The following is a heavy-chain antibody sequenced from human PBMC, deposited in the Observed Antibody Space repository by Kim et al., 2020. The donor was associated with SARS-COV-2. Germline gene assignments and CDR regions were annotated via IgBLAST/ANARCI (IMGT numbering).Heavy chain of an antibody. Sequence: KSRVTISVDTSKNQFSLKLSSVTAADTAVYYCAGQYCGGGSCYWAGAFDIWGQGTMVTVSS. D-gene: IGHD2-15*01. V-gene: IGHV4-59*08. J-gene: IGHJ3*02. CDR3: AGQYCGGGSCYWAGAFDI.